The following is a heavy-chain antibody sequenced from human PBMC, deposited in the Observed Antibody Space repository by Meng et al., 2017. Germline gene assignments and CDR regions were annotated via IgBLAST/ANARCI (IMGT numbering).Heavy chain of an antibody. CDR1: GFTFSSYA. CDR2: ISYDGSNK. V-gene: IGHV3-30*04. Sequence: GGSLRLSVAASGFTFSSYAMHWVRQAPGKGLEWVAVISYDGSNKYYADSVKGRFTISRDNSKNTLYLQMNSLRAEDTAVYYCARAEGGYYYFDDWGQGTLVTVSS. J-gene: IGHJ4*02. D-gene: IGHD3-16*01. CDR3: ARAEGGYYYFDD.